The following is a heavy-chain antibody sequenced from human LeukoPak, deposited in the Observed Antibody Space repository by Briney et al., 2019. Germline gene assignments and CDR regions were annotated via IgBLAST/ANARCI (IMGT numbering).Heavy chain of an antibody. CDR3: ARSGVAGTWAIDY. CDR2: ISSSSSYI. CDR1: GFTFSSYS. J-gene: IGHJ4*02. Sequence: PGGSLRLSCAASGFTFSSYSMNWVRQAPGKGLEWVSSISSSSSYIYYADSVKGRFTISRDNAKNSLYLQMDSLRAEDTAVYYCARSGVAGTWAIDYWGQGTLVTVSS. V-gene: IGHV3-21*01. D-gene: IGHD6-19*01.